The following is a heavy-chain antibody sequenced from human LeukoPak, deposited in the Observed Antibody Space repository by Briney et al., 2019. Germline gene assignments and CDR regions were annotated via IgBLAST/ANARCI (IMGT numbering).Heavy chain of an antibody. CDR1: GHSFTSYW. J-gene: IGHJ4*02. CDR2: IYPGDSDT. CDR3: ARQLVWFGELMGY. V-gene: IGHV5-51*01. Sequence: GESLKISCKGSGHSFTSYWIGWVRQMPGKGLEWMGIIYPGDSDTRYSPSFQGQVTISADKSISTAYLQWSSLKASDTAMYYCARQLVWFGELMGYWGQGTLVTVSS. D-gene: IGHD3-10*01.